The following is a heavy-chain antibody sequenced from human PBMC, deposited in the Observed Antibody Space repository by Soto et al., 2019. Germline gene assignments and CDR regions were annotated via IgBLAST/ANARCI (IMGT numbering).Heavy chain of an antibody. J-gene: IGHJ6*02. CDR1: GDTFSSFA. CDR2: IIPIFRTP. D-gene: IGHD1-1*01. CDR3: ARDKDREQLGGNYYYALDV. Sequence: QGQLVQSGAEVKKPGSSVKVSCKASGDTFSSFAISWVRQAPGQGLEWMGGIIPIFRTPRYAQKFQGRVTITADEFTSTAYMERSSLTSEDTAVYYCARDKDREQLGGNYYYALDVWGQGTTVIVSS. V-gene: IGHV1-69*12.